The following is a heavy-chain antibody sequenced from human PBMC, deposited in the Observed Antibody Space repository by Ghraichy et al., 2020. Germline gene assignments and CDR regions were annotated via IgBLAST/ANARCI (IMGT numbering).Heavy chain of an antibody. CDR3: AKPYRTSYTFDAFDV. J-gene: IGHJ3*01. CDR1: GFAFNNYA. D-gene: IGHD3-16*01. Sequence: GGSLRLSCTASGFAFNNYAMTWVRQAPGKGLEWLSTLRGRDGKTYYADSVKGRFSISRDYSKNTLYLEMNSLRVEDTATSYCAKPYRTSYTFDAFDVWGPGTIVPVSS. CDR2: LRGRDGKT. V-gene: IGHV3-23*01.